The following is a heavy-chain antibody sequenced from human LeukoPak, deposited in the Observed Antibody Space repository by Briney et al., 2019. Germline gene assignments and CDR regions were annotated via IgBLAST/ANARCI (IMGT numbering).Heavy chain of an antibody. J-gene: IGHJ4*02. CDR1: GFTFSTYE. V-gene: IGHV3-48*03. D-gene: IGHD6-13*01. CDR2: ISGNGRTI. Sequence: GGSLRLSCAASGFTFSTYEMNWVRQAPGKGLEWVSYISGNGRTIYYADSVKGRFTISRDNAKISLYLQMNSLRAEDTAVYYCAREAYSSSFPTFDYWGQGTLVTVSS. CDR3: AREAYSSSFPTFDY.